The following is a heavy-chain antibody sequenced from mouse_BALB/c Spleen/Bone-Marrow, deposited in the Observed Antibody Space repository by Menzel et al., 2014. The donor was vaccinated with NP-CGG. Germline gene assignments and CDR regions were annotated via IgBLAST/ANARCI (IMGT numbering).Heavy chain of an antibody. CDR1: SYSFTGYY. CDR2: IYPYNGVS. CDR3: ESRGEYFDV. J-gene: IGHJ1*01. V-gene: IGHV1-31*01. Sequence: VQLKESGPELVKPGASVKISCKASSYSFTGYYMHWVKQSHGNSLDWIGYIYPYNGVSSHNQKFKGKATLTVDKSSSTAYMELRSLTSDDSAVYYCESRGEYFDVWGAGTTVTVSS.